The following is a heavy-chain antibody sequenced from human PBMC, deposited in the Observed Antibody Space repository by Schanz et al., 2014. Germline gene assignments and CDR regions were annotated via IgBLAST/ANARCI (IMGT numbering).Heavy chain of an antibody. CDR1: GFNFGDYY. V-gene: IGHV3-7*01. Sequence: DVQLVESGGGLVQSGGSLRLSCAASGFNFGDYYMTWVRQAPGKGLEWVANIRQDGGYKNHVDSVEGRFTISRDNAQKSLYLQMDTLRVEDTAVYYCARNRGFQSFDYWGRGTLVTVSS. CDR3: ARNRGFQSFDY. CDR2: IRQDGGYK. J-gene: IGHJ4*02.